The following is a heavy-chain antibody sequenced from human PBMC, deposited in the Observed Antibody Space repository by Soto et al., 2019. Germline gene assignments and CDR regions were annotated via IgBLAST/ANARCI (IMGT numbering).Heavy chain of an antibody. J-gene: IGHJ4*02. CDR2: ISHSGTT. Sequence: SETLSLTCAVSGDSITSSYWWSWVRQPPGRGLEWIGKISHSGTTYYNPSLESRITISVEKSKNQFSLKLTSVTAADTAVYYCARDKITGIFDYWGQGTLVTVSS. V-gene: IGHV4-4*02. CDR3: ARDKITGIFDY. D-gene: IGHD2-8*02. CDR1: GDSITSSYW.